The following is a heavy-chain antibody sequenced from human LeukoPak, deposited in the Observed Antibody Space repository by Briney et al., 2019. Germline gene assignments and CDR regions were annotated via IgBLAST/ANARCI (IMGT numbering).Heavy chain of an antibody. J-gene: IGHJ3*02. Sequence: PSETLSLTCTVSGGSVSSGSYYWSWIRQPAGKGLEWIGRIYTSGSTNYNPSLKSRVTMSVDASKNHFPLKLSSVTAADTAIYYCARVGKYYYDRTGAFDIWGQGTMVTVSS. CDR1: GGSVSSGSYY. CDR3: ARVGKYYYDRTGAFDI. D-gene: IGHD3-22*01. CDR2: IYTSGST. V-gene: IGHV4-61*02.